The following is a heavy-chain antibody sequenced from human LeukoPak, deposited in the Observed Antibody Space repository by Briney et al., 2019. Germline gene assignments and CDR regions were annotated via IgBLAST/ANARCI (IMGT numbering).Heavy chain of an antibody. CDR3: ARFWSGYYALNNDAFDI. CDR2: IYYSGST. CDR1: GGSISSHY. D-gene: IGHD3-3*01. J-gene: IGHJ3*02. Sequence: PSETLSLTCTVSGGSISSHYWSWIRQPPGKGLEWIGYIYYSGSTNYNPSLKSRVTISVDTSKNQFSLKLSSVTAADTAVYYCARFWSGYYALNNDAFDIRGQGTMVTVSS. V-gene: IGHV4-59*11.